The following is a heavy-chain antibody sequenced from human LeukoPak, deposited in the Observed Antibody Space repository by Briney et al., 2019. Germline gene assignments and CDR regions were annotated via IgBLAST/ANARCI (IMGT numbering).Heavy chain of an antibody. Sequence: ASVKVSCKASGYTFTSYAMHWVRQAPGQRLEWMGWINAGNGNTKHSQKFQGRVTITRDTSASTAYMELSSLRSEDTAAYYCARGEIAVAAYDYWGQGTLVTVSS. V-gene: IGHV1-3*01. J-gene: IGHJ4*02. CDR1: GYTFTSYA. CDR3: ARGEIAVAAYDY. CDR2: INAGNGNT. D-gene: IGHD6-19*01.